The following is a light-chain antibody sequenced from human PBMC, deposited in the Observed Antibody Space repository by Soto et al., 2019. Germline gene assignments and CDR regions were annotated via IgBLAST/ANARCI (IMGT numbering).Light chain of an antibody. CDR3: QQYNNWPPT. J-gene: IGKJ1*01. CDR2: GAS. V-gene: IGKV3D-15*01. Sequence: EIVMTQSPATQSVSPGERASLSCTASQSVSGNLAWYQQKPGQAPRLLIYGASTRATGIPARFSGSGSGTEFTLTISSLQSEDFAVYYCQQYNNWPPTFGQGTKVEIK. CDR1: QSVSGN.